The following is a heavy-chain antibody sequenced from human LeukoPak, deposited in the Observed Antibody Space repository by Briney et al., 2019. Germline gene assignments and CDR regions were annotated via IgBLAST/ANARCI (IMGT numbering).Heavy chain of an antibody. CDR1: GFTVSSKD. CDR3: VITSATGPLDY. V-gene: IGHV3-64D*09. Sequence: PGGSLRLSCAASGFTVSSKDMSWVRQAPGKGLEYVSAISGNGGNTYYADSLKGRFTISRDNSKSTLYLQMSSLRVEDTAVYYCVITSATGPLDYWGQGTLVTVSS. D-gene: IGHD6-6*01. J-gene: IGHJ4*02. CDR2: ISGNGGNT.